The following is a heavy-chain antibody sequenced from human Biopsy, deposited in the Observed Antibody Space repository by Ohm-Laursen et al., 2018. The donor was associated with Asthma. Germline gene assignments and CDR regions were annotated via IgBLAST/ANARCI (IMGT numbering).Heavy chain of an antibody. CDR1: GFTFGDYW. V-gene: IGHV3-30*03. J-gene: IGHJ6*02. CDR3: AREPIKATYFYGMDV. D-gene: IGHD3-9*01. CDR2: ISNDGKNE. Sequence: SLRLSCTASGFTFGDYWMSWVRQVPGKGLEWVAAISNDGKNEYYGDSVKGRFTISRDKSKSTLYLQLSSLRAEDAAVYFCAREPIKATYFYGMDVWGQGTTVTVSS.